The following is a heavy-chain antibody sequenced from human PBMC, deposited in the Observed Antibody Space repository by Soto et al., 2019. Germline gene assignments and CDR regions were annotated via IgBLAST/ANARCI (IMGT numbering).Heavy chain of an antibody. J-gene: IGHJ4*02. CDR3: AREGSRSGRPRPHTYIDY. Sequence: RASVKVSCKASGDTFTNSAFIWLRQAPGQGLEWMGWISAYNGNTDYEQKLQGRVTITTDTSTSTAHMELRSLRSDDTAVYYCAREGSRSGRPRPHTYIDYWGQGTLVTVSS. V-gene: IGHV1-18*01. D-gene: IGHD6-13*01. CDR1: GDTFTNSA. CDR2: ISAYNGNT.